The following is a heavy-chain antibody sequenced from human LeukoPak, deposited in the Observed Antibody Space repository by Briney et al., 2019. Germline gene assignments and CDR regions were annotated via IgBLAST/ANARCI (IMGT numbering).Heavy chain of an antibody. CDR2: INTNTGNP. V-gene: IGHV7-4-1*02. Sequence: ASVKVSCKASGYTYTGYYMRWVRQAPGQGLEWMGWINTNTGNPTYAQGFTGRFVFSLDTSVSTAYLQISSLKAEDTAVYYCARGSFAVAGRGGFDYWGQGTLVTVSS. D-gene: IGHD6-19*01. CDR1: GYTYTGYY. J-gene: IGHJ4*02. CDR3: ARGSFAVAGRGGFDY.